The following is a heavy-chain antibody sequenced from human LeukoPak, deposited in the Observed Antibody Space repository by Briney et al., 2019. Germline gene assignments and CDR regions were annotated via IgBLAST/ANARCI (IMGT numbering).Heavy chain of an antibody. D-gene: IGHD6-13*01. Sequence: HSGGSLRLSCAASGFTFSSYSMNWVRQAPGKGLEWVSYISSSSSTIYYADSVKGRFTISRDNAKNSLYLQMNSLRAEDTAVYYCARDPVSRSWYGDFQHWGQGTLVSVSS. CDR2: ISSSSSTI. CDR3: ARDPVSRSWYGDFQH. J-gene: IGHJ1*01. V-gene: IGHV3-48*04. CDR1: GFTFSSYS.